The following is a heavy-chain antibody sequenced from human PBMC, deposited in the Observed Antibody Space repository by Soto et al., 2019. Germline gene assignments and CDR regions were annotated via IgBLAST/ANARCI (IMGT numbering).Heavy chain of an antibody. Sequence: QVQLVQSGAEVKKPGASVKVSCKASGYTFTSYGISWVRQAPGQGLAWMGWISAYNGNTNYAQKLQGRVTMTTDTSTSTAYMELRSLRSDDTAGYYCATNDMVRGVENAFDIWGQGTMVTVSS. J-gene: IGHJ3*02. V-gene: IGHV1-18*01. CDR1: GYTFTSYG. CDR3: ATNDMVRGVENAFDI. D-gene: IGHD3-10*01. CDR2: ISAYNGNT.